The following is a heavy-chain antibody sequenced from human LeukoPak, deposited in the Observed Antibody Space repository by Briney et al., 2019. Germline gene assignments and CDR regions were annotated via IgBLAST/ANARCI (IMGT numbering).Heavy chain of an antibody. CDR3: AREGSSGSYYYYMAV. D-gene: IGHD6-19*01. Sequence: ASVKVSCKASGYTFTGYYMHWVRQAPGQGLEWMGWINPNSGGTKYAQKFQGRVTMTRDTSISTVYMELSRLRSDDAAVYYCAREGSSGSYYYYMAVWGKGTTVTISS. CDR1: GYTFTGYY. J-gene: IGHJ6*03. V-gene: IGHV1-2*02. CDR2: INPNSGGT.